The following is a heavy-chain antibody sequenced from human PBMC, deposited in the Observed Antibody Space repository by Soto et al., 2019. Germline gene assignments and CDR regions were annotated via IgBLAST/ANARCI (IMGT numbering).Heavy chain of an antibody. D-gene: IGHD6-25*01. Sequence: SRISKPPGKGLEWIGEINHSGSTNYNPSLKSRVTISVDTSKNQFSLKLSSVTAADTVVYHGARGWRHYYSVMAVWVHGTTVTVSS. V-gene: IGHV4-34*01. CDR3: ARGWRHYYSVMAV. CDR2: INHSGST. J-gene: IGHJ6*02.